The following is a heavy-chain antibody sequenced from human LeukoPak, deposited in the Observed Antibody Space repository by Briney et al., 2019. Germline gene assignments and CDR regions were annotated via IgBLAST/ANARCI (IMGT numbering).Heavy chain of an antibody. D-gene: IGHD1-26*01. CDR3: VRWGSINKYYFDY. V-gene: IGHV4-39*01. Sequence: SETLSLTCTVSGGAITNSGYYWGWIRLPPGKGLEWIGNTWQIDTYYNPSLKSRVTISVDTSKNQFFLNLSSVTAADTAVYYCVRWGSINKYYFDYWGQGTLVTVSS. CDR1: GGAITNSGYY. J-gene: IGHJ4*02. CDR2: TWQIDT.